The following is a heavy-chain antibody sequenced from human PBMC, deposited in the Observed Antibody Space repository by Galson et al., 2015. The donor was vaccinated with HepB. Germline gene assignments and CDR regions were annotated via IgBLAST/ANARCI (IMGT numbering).Heavy chain of an antibody. Sequence: ETLSLTCTVSGGSISSYYWSWIRQPPGKGLEWIGYIYYSGSTNYNPSLKSRVTISVDTSKNQFSLKLSSVTAADTAVYYCARDVITGTGWFDPWGQGTLVTVSS. CDR1: GGSISSYY. CDR3: ARDVITGTGWFDP. V-gene: IGHV4-59*01. D-gene: IGHD1/OR15-1a*01. J-gene: IGHJ5*02. CDR2: IYYSGST.